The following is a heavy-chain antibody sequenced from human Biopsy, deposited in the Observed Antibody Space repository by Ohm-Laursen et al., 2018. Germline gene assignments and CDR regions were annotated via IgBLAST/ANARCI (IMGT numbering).Heavy chain of an antibody. J-gene: IGHJ6*02. D-gene: IGHD6-13*01. Sequence: GTLSLTCAVYGGSFYGYFWSWIRQPPGQGLEGIGDITQSGRTNYSPSHKSRITISVDTAKNQFPLSLRYVTAADTAVYYCARVPLPGIGAAYQGRFLYGMDVWGQGTTVSVSS. V-gene: IGHV4-34*01. CDR3: ARVPLPGIGAAYQGRFLYGMDV. CDR1: GGSFYGYF. CDR2: ITQSGRT.